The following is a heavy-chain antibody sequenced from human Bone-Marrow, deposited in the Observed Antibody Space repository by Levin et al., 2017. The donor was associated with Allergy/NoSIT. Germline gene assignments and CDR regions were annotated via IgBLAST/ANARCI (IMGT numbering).Heavy chain of an antibody. CDR2: INPNSGGT. J-gene: IGHJ4*02. CDR3: ARAPGPGGDWGARGGLYFDY. V-gene: IGHV1-2*04. Sequence: GESLKISCKASGYTFTGYYMHWVRQAPGQGLEWMGWINPNSGGTNYAQKFQGWVTMTRDTSISTAYMELSRLRSDDTAVYYCARAPGPGGDWGARGGLYFDYWGQGTLVTVSS. CDR1: GYTFTGYY. D-gene: IGHD7-27*01.